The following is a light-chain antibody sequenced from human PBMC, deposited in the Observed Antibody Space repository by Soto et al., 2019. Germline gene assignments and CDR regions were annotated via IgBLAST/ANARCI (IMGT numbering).Light chain of an antibody. J-gene: IGKJ1*01. CDR1: QSVSSSY. CDR2: GAS. Sequence: EIVLTQSPGTLSLSPGERATLSCRASQSVSSSYLAWYQQKPGQAPRLLIYGASSRATGIPDRFSGGGSGTDFTLTISRLEPEDFAVYYCQQYGSSPTCGQGTKVDIK. CDR3: QQYGSSPT. V-gene: IGKV3-20*01.